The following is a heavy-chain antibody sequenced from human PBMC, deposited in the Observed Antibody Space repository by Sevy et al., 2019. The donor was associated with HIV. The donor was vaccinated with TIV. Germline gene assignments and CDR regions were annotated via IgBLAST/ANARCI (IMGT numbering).Heavy chain of an antibody. CDR2: ISGSGGST. CDR3: ASAAIHYYYMDV. J-gene: IGHJ6*03. Sequence: GGSLRLSCTASGFTLSSYAMSWVRQAPGKGLEWVSAISGSGGSTYYADSVKGRFTISRDNSKNTLYLQMNSLRAEDTAVYYCASAAIHYYYMDVWGKGTTVTVSS. D-gene: IGHD2-2*01. CDR1: GFTLSSYA. V-gene: IGHV3-23*01.